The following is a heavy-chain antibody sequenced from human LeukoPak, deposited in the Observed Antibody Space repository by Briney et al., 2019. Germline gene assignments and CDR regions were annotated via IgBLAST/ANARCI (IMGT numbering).Heavy chain of an antibody. CDR1: GGSISSGSYY. V-gene: IGHV4-61*02. CDR2: IYTSGST. D-gene: IGHD5-12*01. CDR3: ARDFNSGYDAFDI. J-gene: IGHJ3*02. Sequence: SETLSLTCTVSGGSISSGSYYWSWIRQPAGKGLEWIGRIYTSGSTNYNPSLKSRVTISVDTSKNQFSLKLSSVTAADTAVYYCARDFNSGYDAFDIWGQGTMVTVSS.